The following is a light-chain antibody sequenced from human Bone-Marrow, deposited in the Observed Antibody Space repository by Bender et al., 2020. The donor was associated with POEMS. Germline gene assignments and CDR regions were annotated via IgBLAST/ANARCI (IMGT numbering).Light chain of an antibody. CDR2: DVS. J-gene: IGLJ1*01. CDR3: CSYAGSHISYV. Sequence: QSALTQPRSVSGSPGQSVTISCTGTSGDVGGYNYVSWYQHHPGKAPKLMIFDVSKRPSEVPDRFSASKSGNTASLTISGLQAEDEADYFCCSYAGSHISYVFGTGTKVTVL. CDR1: SGDVGGYNY. V-gene: IGLV2-11*01.